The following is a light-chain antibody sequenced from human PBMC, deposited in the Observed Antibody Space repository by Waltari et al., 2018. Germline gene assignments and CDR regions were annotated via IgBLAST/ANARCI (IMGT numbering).Light chain of an antibody. CDR3: QQYNDWPPYT. CDR1: RHIGGS. Sequence: MTQSPDTLSMSAGESVTLSCRASRHIGGSLAWYQQKAGQAPWLLFYHASTRATGVADRFSAAGSGTDFTLTISSLRSEDSAVYYCQQYNDWPPYTFGQGTKLE. J-gene: IGKJ2*01. V-gene: IGKV3-15*01. CDR2: HAS.